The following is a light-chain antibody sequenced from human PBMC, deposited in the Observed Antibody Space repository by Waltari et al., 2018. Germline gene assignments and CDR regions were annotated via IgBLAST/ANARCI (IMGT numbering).Light chain of an antibody. J-gene: IGKJ1*01. Sequence: DIQMTQSPSSLSASVEDRVTITCRASKKISSYLNWYQQKPGTAPSLLIYDASSLQSGVPSRFSGSGAGTDCTLTISSLQPEDFGTYYCQQTYTTPRTFGQGTKVATK. CDR1: KKISSY. V-gene: IGKV1-39*01. CDR3: QQTYTTPRT. CDR2: DAS.